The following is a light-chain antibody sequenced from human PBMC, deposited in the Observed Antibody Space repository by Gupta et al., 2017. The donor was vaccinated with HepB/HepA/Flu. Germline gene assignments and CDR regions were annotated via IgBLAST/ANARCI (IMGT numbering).Light chain of an antibody. J-gene: IGLJ1*01. CDR3: SSYTSSSTNYV. CDR2: DVR. V-gene: IGLV2-14*03. CDR1: SSDVGDYNY. Sequence: QSALTQPASVSGSPGPSITISCTGTSSDVGDYNYVSWYQQHPGKAPKLMIYDVRNRPSGVSYRFSGSKSGNTASLTISGLQAEDEADYYCSSYTSSSTNYVFGTGTKVTVL.